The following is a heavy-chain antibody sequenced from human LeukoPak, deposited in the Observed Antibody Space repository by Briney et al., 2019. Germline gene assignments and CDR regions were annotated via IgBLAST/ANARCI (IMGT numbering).Heavy chain of an antibody. D-gene: IGHD3-22*01. CDR2: IWYDGSNK. Sequence: GGSLRLSCASSGFTFTSYGMHWVRQAPGKGLEWVAVIWYDGSNKYYVDSVKGRFTISRDNSKNTLYLQMNSLRAEDTAVYYCAKAPITMIVVVITYFDYWGQGTLVTVSS. CDR3: AKAPITMIVVVITYFDY. V-gene: IGHV3-33*06. J-gene: IGHJ4*02. CDR1: GFTFTSYG.